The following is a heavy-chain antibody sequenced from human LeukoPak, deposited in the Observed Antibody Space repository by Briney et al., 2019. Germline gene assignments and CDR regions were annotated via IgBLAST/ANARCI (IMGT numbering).Heavy chain of an antibody. CDR1: GYTFTSYG. J-gene: IGHJ4*02. D-gene: IGHD6-19*01. V-gene: IGHV1-18*01. CDR2: ISAYNGNT. CDR3: ARDLGIAVAGTFDY. Sequence: ASVKVSCKASGYTFTSYGISWVRQAPGQGLERMGWISAYNGNTNYAQKLQGRVTMTTDTSTSTAYMELRSLRSDDTAVYYCARDLGIAVAGTFDYWGQGTLVTVSS.